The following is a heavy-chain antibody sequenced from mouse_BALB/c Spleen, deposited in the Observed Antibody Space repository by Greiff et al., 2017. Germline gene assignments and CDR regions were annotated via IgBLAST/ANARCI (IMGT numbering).Heavy chain of an antibody. Sequence: VQLKQSGPGLVKPSQSLSLTCTVTGYSITSDYAWNWIRQFPGNKLEWMGYISYSGSTSYNPSLKSRISITRDTSKNQFFLQLNSVTTEDTATYYCARRGLRGFAYWGQGTLVTVSA. J-gene: IGHJ3*01. D-gene: IGHD2-4*01. CDR2: ISYSGST. CDR1: GYSITSDYA. CDR3: ARRGLRGFAY. V-gene: IGHV3-2*02.